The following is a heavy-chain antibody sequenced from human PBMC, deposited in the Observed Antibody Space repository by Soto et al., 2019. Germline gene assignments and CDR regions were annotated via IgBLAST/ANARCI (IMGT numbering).Heavy chain of an antibody. D-gene: IGHD2-15*01. CDR1: GYTFSNYG. V-gene: IGHV1-18*01. CDR2: IGVYNGNT. Sequence: QVQLVQSGAEVKKPGASVKVSCKASGYTFSNYGISWVRQAPGQGLEWMGWIGVYNGNTDYAQKVQGRVTLTTDTSTSTAYMLLRSLRSDDTAVYYCARDSLPMAVAAPDNWGQGTLVIVSS. CDR3: ARDSLPMAVAAPDN. J-gene: IGHJ4*02.